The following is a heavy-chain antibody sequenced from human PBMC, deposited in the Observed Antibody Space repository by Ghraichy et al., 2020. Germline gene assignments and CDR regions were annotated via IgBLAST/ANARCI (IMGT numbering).Heavy chain of an antibody. J-gene: IGHJ4*02. CDR1: GYTFTSYY. D-gene: IGHD3-16*01. CDR3: ARDGDFMITFGGAIDY. CDR2: INPSGGST. Sequence: ASVKVSCKASGYTFTSYYMHWVRQAPGQGLEWMGIINPSGGSTSYAQKFQGRVTMTRDTSTSTVYMELSSLRSEDTAVYYCARDGDFMITFGGAIDYWGQGTLVTVSS. V-gene: IGHV1-46*01.